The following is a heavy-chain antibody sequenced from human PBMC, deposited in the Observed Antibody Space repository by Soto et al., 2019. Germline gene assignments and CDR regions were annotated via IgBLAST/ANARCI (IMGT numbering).Heavy chain of an antibody. Sequence: SETLSLTCTVSNGSIRSSTYYWGWIRQPPGKGLEWIGSIYYSGSTYYTPSLKSRVTISVDTSKNQFSLKLTPVTAADTAVYYCARLEQQLSWFDPWGQGTLVTVSS. CDR3: ARLEQQLSWFDP. J-gene: IGHJ5*02. D-gene: IGHD6-13*01. CDR1: NGSIRSSTYY. V-gene: IGHV4-39*01. CDR2: IYYSGST.